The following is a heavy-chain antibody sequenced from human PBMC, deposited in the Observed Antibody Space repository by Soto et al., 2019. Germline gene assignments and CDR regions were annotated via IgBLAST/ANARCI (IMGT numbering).Heavy chain of an antibody. CDR2: IYYSGST. J-gene: IGHJ6*02. D-gene: IGHD2-15*01. V-gene: IGHV4-39*01. CDR3: ASSGLRRNYGMDV. Sequence: KPSETLSLTCTVSGGSISSSSYYWGWIRQPPGKGLEWIGSIYYSGSTYYNPSLKSRVTISVDTSKNQFSLKLSSVTAADTAVYYCASSGLRRNYGMDVWGQGTTVTVSS. CDR1: GGSISSSSYY.